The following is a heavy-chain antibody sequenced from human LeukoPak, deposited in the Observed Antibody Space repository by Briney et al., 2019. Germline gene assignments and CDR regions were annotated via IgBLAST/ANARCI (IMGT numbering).Heavy chain of an antibody. CDR1: GCTFRSYA. J-gene: IGHJ4*02. CDR3: AKNASGGLDY. D-gene: IGHD2-15*01. V-gene: IGHV3-23*01. Sequence: WGSLRLSCAASGCTFRSYAMTWGRHGPGKGLGWVSAIGTLGDIAYYADSVRGRFTISRDNSKNTLYLQMPSLRAEDTAIYYCAKNASGGLDYWGQGTLVTVSS. CDR2: IGTLGDIA.